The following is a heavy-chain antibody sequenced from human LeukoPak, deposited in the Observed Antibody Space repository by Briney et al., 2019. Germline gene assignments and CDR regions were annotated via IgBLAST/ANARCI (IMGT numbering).Heavy chain of an antibody. V-gene: IGHV2-5*02. Sequence: SGPTLLKPPQTLTLTCTFSGFSLSTSGVGVGWIRQPPGKALEWLALIYWDDDKRYSPSLKSRLTVTKDTSKNQVVLTMTNMDPVDTATYYCAHSLFGVVIVGFDPWGQGTLVTVSS. D-gene: IGHD3-3*01. J-gene: IGHJ5*02. CDR2: IYWDDDK. CDR3: AHSLFGVVIVGFDP. CDR1: GFSLSTSGVG.